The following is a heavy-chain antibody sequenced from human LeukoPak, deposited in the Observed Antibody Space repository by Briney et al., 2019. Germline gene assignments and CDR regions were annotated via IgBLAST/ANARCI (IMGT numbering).Heavy chain of an antibody. V-gene: IGHV3-23*01. CDR3: VKESSEYSFGQNWFDP. CDR1: GFTFSSYA. CDR2: ISGSGGST. Sequence: GGSLRLSCAASGFTFSSYAMSWVRQAPGKGLEWVSAISGSGGSTYYADSVKGRFTISRDNSKNTLYLQMNSLRAEDTAVYYCVKESSEYSFGQNWFDPWGQGTLVTVSS. J-gene: IGHJ5*02. D-gene: IGHD5-18*01.